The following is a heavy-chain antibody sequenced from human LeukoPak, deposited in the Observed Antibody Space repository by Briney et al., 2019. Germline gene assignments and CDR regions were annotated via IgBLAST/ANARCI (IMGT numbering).Heavy chain of an antibody. J-gene: IGHJ4*02. Sequence: ASEKLSCKSSGYTFTSYGISWVRLAPGQGLEWMGWISAYNGNTNYAQKLQGRVTMTTDTSTSTAYMELRSLRSDDTAVSYCARDPLAPYYYDSSGPPNFDYWGQGTLVSVSS. D-gene: IGHD3-22*01. V-gene: IGHV1-18*01. CDR3: ARDPLAPYYYDSSGPPNFDY. CDR2: ISAYNGNT. CDR1: GYTFTSYG.